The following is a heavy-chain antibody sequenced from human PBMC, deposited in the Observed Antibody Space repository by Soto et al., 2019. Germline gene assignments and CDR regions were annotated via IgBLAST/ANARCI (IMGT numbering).Heavy chain of an antibody. D-gene: IGHD6-19*01. Sequence: QVQLQESGPGLVKPSQTLSLTCTVSGGSISSGGYYWSWIRQHPGKGLEWIGYIYYSGSTYYNPSLKSRVTISGDTSKNKFSLKLSSVNAAGPDVYYCARGLTRGSRWEVWFEPWGKGTLVTVSS. J-gene: IGHJ5*02. CDR1: GGSISSGGYY. CDR2: IYYSGST. CDR3: ARGLTRGSRWEVWFEP. V-gene: IGHV4-31*03.